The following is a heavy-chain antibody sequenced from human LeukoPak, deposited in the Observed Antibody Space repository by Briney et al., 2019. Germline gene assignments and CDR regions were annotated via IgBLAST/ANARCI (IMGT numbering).Heavy chain of an antibody. V-gene: IGHV4-59*01. Sequence: SETLSLTCTVSGGSISNYYWSWIRQPPGKGLEWIGYIYYSGSTSYNPSLKSRVTMSVDTSKNQFSLKLSSVTAADTAVYYCARDHFYDSSGYTFRYWGQGTLVTVSS. D-gene: IGHD3-22*01. CDR1: GGSISNYY. CDR3: ARDHFYDSSGYTFRY. J-gene: IGHJ1*01. CDR2: IYYSGST.